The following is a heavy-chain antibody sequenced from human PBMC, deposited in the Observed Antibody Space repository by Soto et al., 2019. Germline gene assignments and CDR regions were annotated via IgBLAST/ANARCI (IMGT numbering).Heavy chain of an antibody. D-gene: IGHD2-15*01. CDR2: IIPILGIA. V-gene: IGHV1-69*02. J-gene: IGHJ6*03. CDR3: ARGYCSGGSCYSAAYYYYYIDV. Sequence: QVQLVQSGAEVSKPGSSVKVSCKASGGTFSSYTISWVRQAPGQGLEWMGRIIPILGIANYAQKFQGRVTITADKSTSTASMELSSLRSDDTAVYYCARGYCSGGSCYSAAYYYYYIDVWGKGTTVTVSS. CDR1: GGTFSSYT.